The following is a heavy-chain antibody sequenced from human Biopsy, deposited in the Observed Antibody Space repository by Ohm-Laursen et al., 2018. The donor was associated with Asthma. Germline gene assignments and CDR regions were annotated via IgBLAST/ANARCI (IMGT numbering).Heavy chain of an antibody. CDR1: GYIFTSYW. Sequence: GESLKISCKASGYIFTSYWIGWVRQMPGKGLEWMGIIFPGDSDTIYSPSFQGQVTISADKSISTAYLQWSSLKASDTAIYYCARLAYGSGSFFDFWGQGTPVTVSS. V-gene: IGHV5-51*01. CDR2: IFPGDSDT. D-gene: IGHD3-10*01. CDR3: ARLAYGSGSFFDF. J-gene: IGHJ4*02.